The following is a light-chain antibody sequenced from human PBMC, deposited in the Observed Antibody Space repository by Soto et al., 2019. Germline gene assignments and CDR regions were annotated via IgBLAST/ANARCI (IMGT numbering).Light chain of an antibody. CDR2: AAS. J-gene: IGKJ4*01. Sequence: AIQMTQSPSSLSASVGDSVTITCRASQGISDDLGWYQQKPGKAPKLLIYAASTLEGGVPSRFSGSGSGTDFTLTSSSLQPEDSATDYGQQDYRYPLTFGGGTKVEIK. V-gene: IGKV1-6*01. CDR3: QQDYRYPLT. CDR1: QGISDD.